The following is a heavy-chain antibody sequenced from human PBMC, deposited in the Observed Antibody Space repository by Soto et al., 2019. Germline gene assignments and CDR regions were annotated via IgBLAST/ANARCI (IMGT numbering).Heavy chain of an antibody. CDR1: GGSFSGYY. Sequence: SETLSLTCAVYGGSFSGYYWSWIRQPPGKGLEWIGEINHSGSTNYNPSLKSRVTISVDTSKNRFSLKLSSVTAADTAVYYCARVYCSGGSCYVPYYYYYMDVWGKGTTVTVSS. D-gene: IGHD2-15*01. CDR3: ARVYCSGGSCYVPYYYYYMDV. J-gene: IGHJ6*03. V-gene: IGHV4-34*01. CDR2: INHSGST.